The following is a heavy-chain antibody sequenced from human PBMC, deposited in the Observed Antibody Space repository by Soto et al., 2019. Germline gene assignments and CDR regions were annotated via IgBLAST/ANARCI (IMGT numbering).Heavy chain of an antibody. D-gene: IGHD3-10*01. J-gene: IGHJ4*02. V-gene: IGHV1-3*01. CDR2: LNPANGDT. CDR1: GYTFTRYP. Sequence: QVQLVQSGPEVMKPGASVKLSCEASGYTFTRYPIHWVRQAPGQGLEWMGWLNPANGDTGYSQNFQGRVTITRDTSASTAYMEMNSLRSEDTALYYCARKDYYGSGIYYFDSWGQGTQVTVSS. CDR3: ARKDYYGSGIYYFDS.